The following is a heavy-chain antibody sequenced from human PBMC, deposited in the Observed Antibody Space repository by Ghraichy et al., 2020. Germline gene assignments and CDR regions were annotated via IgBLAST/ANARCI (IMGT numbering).Heavy chain of an antibody. J-gene: IGHJ4*02. CDR3: ARDVARLAPPGSFYY. Sequence: SLNISCAASGFTFSDYYMSWIRQAPGKGLEWVSYISSSSSYTNYADSVKGRFTISRDNAKNSLYLQMNSLRAEDTAVYYCARDVARLAPPGSFYYWCQGTLVTVSS. CDR1: GFTFSDYY. V-gene: IGHV3-11*06. CDR2: ISSSSSYT. D-gene: IGHD2/OR15-2a*01.